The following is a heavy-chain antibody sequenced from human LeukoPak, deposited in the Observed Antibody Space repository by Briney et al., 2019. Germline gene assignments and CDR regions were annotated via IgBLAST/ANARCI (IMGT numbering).Heavy chain of an antibody. CDR3: ARSDTPLATTNYYYYYMDV. J-gene: IGHJ6*03. CDR1: GVSFSGYD. Sequence: SETLSLTCAVYGVSFSGYDWSWIRQPPGKGLEWIGEINHSGSTNYNPSLKSRVTISVDTSKNQFSLKLSSVTAADTAVYYCARSDTPLATTNYYYYYMDVWGKGTTVTVSS. CDR2: INHSGST. V-gene: IGHV4-34*01. D-gene: IGHD1-14*01.